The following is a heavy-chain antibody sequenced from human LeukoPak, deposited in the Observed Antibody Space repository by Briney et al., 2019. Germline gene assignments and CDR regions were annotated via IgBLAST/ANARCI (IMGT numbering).Heavy chain of an antibody. CDR2: TNPRSGIT. V-gene: IGHV1-8*03. D-gene: IGHD5-24*01. J-gene: IGHJ2*01. Sequence: ASVKVSCKASGYTFNTYDVAWLRHSIGQGLEWVGSTNPRSGITGYAQKFQDRVTITTNTSLTATYMELISLTSEDTGVYYCARGRLGGWLQFGSWCFDLWGRGTLVTVSS. CDR3: ARGRLGGWLQFGSWCFDL. CDR1: GYTFNTYD.